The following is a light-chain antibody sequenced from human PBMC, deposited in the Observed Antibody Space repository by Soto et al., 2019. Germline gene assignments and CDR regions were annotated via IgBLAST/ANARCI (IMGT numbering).Light chain of an antibody. CDR1: SDDVGNYNL. Sequence: QSVLTQPASVSGSPGQSITISCTGTSDDVGNYNLVSWYQQHPGKAPKVMLYEGSKRPSGVSHRFSGSKSGNTASLTISGLQSEDEADYYCCSYAGSSTVIFGGGTQLTVL. J-gene: IGLJ2*01. V-gene: IGLV2-23*01. CDR3: CSYAGSSTVI. CDR2: EGS.